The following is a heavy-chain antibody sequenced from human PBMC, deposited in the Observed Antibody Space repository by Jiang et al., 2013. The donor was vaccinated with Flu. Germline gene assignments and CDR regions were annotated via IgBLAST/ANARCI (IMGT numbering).Heavy chain of an antibody. V-gene: IGHV1-46*03. D-gene: IGHD2-15*01. CDR1: GYTFTSYY. CDR3: ARGPVTMVVAAFFDY. Sequence: GAEVKKPGASVKISCKASGYTFTSYYMHWVRQAPGQGLEWMGIINPSGGSTSYAQKFQGRVAMTRDTSTSTVSMELSSLRSEDTAVYYCARGPVTMVVAAFFDYWGQGTLVTVSS. CDR2: INPSGGST. J-gene: IGHJ4*02.